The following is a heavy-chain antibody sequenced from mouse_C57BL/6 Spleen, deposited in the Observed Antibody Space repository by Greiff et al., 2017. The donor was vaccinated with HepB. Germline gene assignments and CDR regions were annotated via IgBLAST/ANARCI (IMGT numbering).Heavy chain of an antibody. V-gene: IGHV5-4*01. CDR1: GFTFSSYA. J-gene: IGHJ3*01. CDR3: ARENLTSRFAY. CDR2: ISDGGSYT. D-gene: IGHD2-13*01. Sequence: EVKLVESEGGLVKPGGSLKLSCAASGFTFSSYAMSWVRQTPEKRLEWVATISDGGSYTYYPDNVKGRFTISRDNAKNNLYLQMSHLKSEDTAMYYCARENLTSRFAYWGQGTLVTVSA.